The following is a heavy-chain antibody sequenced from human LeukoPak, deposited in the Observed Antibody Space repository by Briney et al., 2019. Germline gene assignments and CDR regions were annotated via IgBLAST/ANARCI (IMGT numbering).Heavy chain of an antibody. D-gene: IGHD2-8*02. CDR2: INSDGSTT. V-gene: IGHV3-74*01. Sequence: AGGSLRLSCAASGFTFYSYWMHWVRQAPGEGLVWVSRINSDGSTTNYADSVKGRFTISRDNAKNTLYLQMNSLRDEGTDVYYCARGFRVLRDIWGQGTMVTVSS. J-gene: IGHJ3*02. CDR3: ARGFRVLRDI. CDR1: GFTFYSYW.